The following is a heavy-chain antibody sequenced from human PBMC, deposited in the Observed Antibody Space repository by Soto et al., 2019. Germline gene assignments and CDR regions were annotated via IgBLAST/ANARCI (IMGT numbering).Heavy chain of an antibody. CDR3: ARGTNVDSAYRWFDS. J-gene: IGHJ5*01. CDR1: EFTFSAFA. Sequence: ESGGGLVQRGGSLRLSCAASEFTFSAFAMTWVRQAPGKGLEWVSVISGSGGSTHYADSVKGRFTISRDNSKNTLYLQMNSLRAEDTAVYYCARGTNVDSAYRWFDSWGQGTLVTVSS. V-gene: IGHV3-23*01. CDR2: ISGSGGST. D-gene: IGHD3-16*01.